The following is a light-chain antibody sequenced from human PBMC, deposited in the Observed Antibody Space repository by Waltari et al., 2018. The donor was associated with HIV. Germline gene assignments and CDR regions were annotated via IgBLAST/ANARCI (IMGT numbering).Light chain of an antibody. CDR3: QSYDSSLSAWV. J-gene: IGLJ3*02. V-gene: IGLV1-40*01. Sequence: QSVLTQPPPVSGAPGQRVTISSPGSSSNIGAQHSVHWYQHVPGTAPTVLIYGNSDRPSGVPDRFSGSKSGTSASLVITGLQAEDEANYYCQSYDSSLSAWVFGGGTKLTVL. CDR1: SSNIGAQHS. CDR2: GNS.